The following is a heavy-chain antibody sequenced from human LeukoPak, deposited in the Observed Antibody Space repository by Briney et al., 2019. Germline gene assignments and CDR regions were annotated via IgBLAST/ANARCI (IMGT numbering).Heavy chain of an antibody. CDR1: GFTFSGSA. CDR2: IRSKANSYAT. J-gene: IGHJ3*02. V-gene: IGHV3-73*01. CDR3: AKLWSFDI. D-gene: IGHD3-10*01. Sequence: GGSLRLSCAASGFTFSGSAMHWVRQASGKGLEWVGRIRSKANSYATAYAASVKGRFTISRDDSKNTLYLQMNSLRAEDTAVYYCAKLWSFDIWGQGTMVTVSS.